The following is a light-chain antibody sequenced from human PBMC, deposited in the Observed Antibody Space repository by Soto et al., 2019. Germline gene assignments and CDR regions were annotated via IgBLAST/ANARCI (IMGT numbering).Light chain of an antibody. V-gene: IGLV1-40*01. CDR3: QSYDSRLSAWV. J-gene: IGLJ3*02. CDR2: LNN. Sequence: QSVLTQPPSVSGAPGQRVTISCTGSSSNIGAGYDVHWYQQIPGTAPKLLIYLNNNRPSGVPDRFSGSKSGTSASLAITGLQAEDEADYYCQSYDSRLSAWVFGGGTQLTVL. CDR1: SSNIGAGYD.